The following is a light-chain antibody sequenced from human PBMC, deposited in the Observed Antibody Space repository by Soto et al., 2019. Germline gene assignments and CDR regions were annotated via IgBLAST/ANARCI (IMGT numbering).Light chain of an antibody. V-gene: IGKV3-11*01. J-gene: IGKJ4*01. CDR3: QQRTNWPLA. CDR2: DAS. CDR1: QSVDKY. Sequence: EIVLTQSPATLSFSPGERATLSCRASQSVDKYLVWYQQKPGQAPRLLIYDASSRATGIPARFSGSWSGTDFSLTITSLEPEEFAVYYCQQRTNWPLAFGGGTKLEIK.